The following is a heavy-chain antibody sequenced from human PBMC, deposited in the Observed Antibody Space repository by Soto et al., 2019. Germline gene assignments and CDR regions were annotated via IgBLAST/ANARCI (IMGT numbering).Heavy chain of an antibody. CDR3: ARGGLIRGVLYY. D-gene: IGHD3-10*01. Sequence: SETLSLTCAVYDGSSNNYYWSWIRQPPGKGLEWIGEINHSGSTNYNASLKSRVTISGDTSKKQFSLELRFVTAADTAVYYCARGGLIRGVLYYWGQGTLVTVSS. J-gene: IGHJ4*02. CDR1: DGSSNNYY. V-gene: IGHV4-34*01. CDR2: INHSGST.